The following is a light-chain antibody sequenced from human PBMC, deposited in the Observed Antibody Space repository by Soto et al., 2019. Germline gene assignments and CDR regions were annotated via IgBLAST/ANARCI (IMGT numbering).Light chain of an antibody. V-gene: IGKV3-15*01. CDR2: GAS. CDR1: QSVSSD. J-gene: IGKJ2*01. Sequence: EILMTQSPATLSVSSGERATLSCRASQSVSSDLAWYQHHPGQAPRLLIYGASTRVTGTPPRFSGSGSGTEFTLTITCLQAEDFAVYYCQHYHGWPFTFGQGTKLEMK. CDR3: QHYHGWPFT.